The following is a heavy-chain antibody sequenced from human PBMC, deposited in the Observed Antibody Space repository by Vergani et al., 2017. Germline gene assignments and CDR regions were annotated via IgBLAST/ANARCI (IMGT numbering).Heavy chain of an antibody. D-gene: IGHD3-9*01. CDR3: AKNGEEDDILTGYPFGYYYYMDV. V-gene: IGHV3-20*04. Sequence: EVQLVASGGGVVRPGGSLRLSCIISGFNFEDHMMNWVRQIPGKGLEWVSGINWSGGSTAYADSVRGRFTMSRDNAKNSLDLQMNSLRVEDTAFYYCAKNGEEDDILTGYPFGYYYYMDVWGKGTTVTVSS. CDR2: INWSGGST. J-gene: IGHJ6*03. CDR1: GFNFEDHM.